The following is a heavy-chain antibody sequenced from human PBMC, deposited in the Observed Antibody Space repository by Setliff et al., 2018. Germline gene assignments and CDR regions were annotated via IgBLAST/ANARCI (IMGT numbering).Heavy chain of an antibody. CDR2: INAYNGNT. V-gene: IGHV1-18*01. J-gene: IGHJ4*02. CDR1: GYAFNNYG. CDR3: SRLVRYCTSTSCQGASGVEY. D-gene: IGHD2-8*01. Sequence: ASVKVSCKASGYAFNNYGIAWVRQAPGQGLEWMGWINAYNGNTFYAPKLQDRGTMTTETSMVTAYLELRSLRSDDTAVSYCSRLVRYCTSTSCQGASGVEYWGQGTLVTVSS.